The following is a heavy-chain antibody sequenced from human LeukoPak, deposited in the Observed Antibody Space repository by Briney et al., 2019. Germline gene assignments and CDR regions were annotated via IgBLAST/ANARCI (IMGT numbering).Heavy chain of an antibody. CDR2: INHSGST. D-gene: IGHD3-9*01. V-gene: IGHV4-34*01. J-gene: IGHJ4*02. CDR1: GGSFSGYY. CDR3: ARRLRYFDWLLYRGYFDY. Sequence: PSETLSLTCAVYGGSFSGYYWSWIRQPPGKGLEWIGEINHSGSTSYNPSLKSRVTISVDTSKNQFSLKLSSVTAADTAVYYCARRLRYFDWLLYRGYFDYWGQGTLVTVSS.